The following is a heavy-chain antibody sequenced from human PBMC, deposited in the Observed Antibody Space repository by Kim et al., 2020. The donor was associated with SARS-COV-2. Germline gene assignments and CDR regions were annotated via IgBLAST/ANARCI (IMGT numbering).Heavy chain of an antibody. CDR3: ARGGGYRGEDAFDI. CDR2: ISYDGSNK. J-gene: IGHJ3*02. CDR1: GFTFSSYA. V-gene: IGHV3-30-3*01. D-gene: IGHD5-12*01. Sequence: GGSLRLSCAASGFTFSSYAMHWVRQAPGKGLEWVAVISYDGSNKYYADSVKGRFTISRDNSKNTLYLQMNSLRAEDTAVYYCARGGGYRGEDAFDIWGQGAMVTVSS.